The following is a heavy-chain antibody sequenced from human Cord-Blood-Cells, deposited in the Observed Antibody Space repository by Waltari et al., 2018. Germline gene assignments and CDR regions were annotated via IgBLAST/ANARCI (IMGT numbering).Heavy chain of an antibody. V-gene: IGHV1-69*01. D-gene: IGHD7-27*01. Sequence: QVQMVQSGAEVKKPGSSVKVSCKASGGTFSSYAITWVRQAPGQGLEWMGGIIPIFGTANYAQKCQGRVTITADESTSTAYMELSSLRSEDTAVYYCARDIELGIAFDIWGQGTMVTVSS. CDR1: GGTFSSYA. CDR3: ARDIELGIAFDI. CDR2: IIPIFGTA. J-gene: IGHJ3*02.